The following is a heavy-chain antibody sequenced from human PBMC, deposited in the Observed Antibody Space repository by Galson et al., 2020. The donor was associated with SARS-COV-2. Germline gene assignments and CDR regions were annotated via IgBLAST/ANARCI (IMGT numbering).Heavy chain of an antibody. CDR1: GGSISSTIHY. V-gene: IGHV4-39*07. D-gene: IGHD2-8*01. Sequence: ASETLSLTCNVSGGSISSTIHYWGWIRQPPGRGLEWIGTIFYGGNTYYNPSLRDRVAISVDASKNQFSLQLSSMTAADTAVYYCARAPRPAGVFDIWGQGTNVTVSS. J-gene: IGHJ3*02. CDR3: ARAPRPAGVFDI. CDR2: IFYGGNT.